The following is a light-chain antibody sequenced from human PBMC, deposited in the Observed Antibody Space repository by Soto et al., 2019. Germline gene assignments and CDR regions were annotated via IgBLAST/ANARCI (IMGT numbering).Light chain of an antibody. V-gene: IGKV3-20*01. Sequence: EIVLTQSPGTLSLSPGERATLSCRASQSVSSNYLAWYQQKPGQAPRLLIYGASSRATGIPDRFSGGGSGADFTLTISRLEPEDFAVYYCQQYGNSPLTFGGGTKVDIK. CDR2: GAS. J-gene: IGKJ4*01. CDR3: QQYGNSPLT. CDR1: QSVSSNY.